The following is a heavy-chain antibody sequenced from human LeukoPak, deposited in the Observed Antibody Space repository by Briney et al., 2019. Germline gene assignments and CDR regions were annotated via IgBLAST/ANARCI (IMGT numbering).Heavy chain of an antibody. V-gene: IGHV4-59*01. CDR3: ARDFGPMDV. J-gene: IGHJ6*02. Sequence: SATLSLTCTVSGGSISSYYWSWIRQPPGKGLEWIGYIYYSGSTNYNPSLKSRVTISVDTSKNQFSLKLSSVTAADTAVYYCARDFGPMDVWGQGTTVTVSS. CDR1: GGSISSYY. CDR2: IYYSGST. D-gene: IGHD3-10*01.